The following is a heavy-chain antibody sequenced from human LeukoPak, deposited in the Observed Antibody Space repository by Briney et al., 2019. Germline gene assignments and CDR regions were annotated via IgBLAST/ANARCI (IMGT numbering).Heavy chain of an antibody. D-gene: IGHD6-19*01. CDR1: GFTFSSYS. J-gene: IGHJ4*02. V-gene: IGHV3-21*01. Sequence: GGPLRLSCAASGFTFSSYSMNWVRQAPGKGLEWVSSISSSSSYIYYADSVKGRFTISRDNAKNSLYLQMNSLRAEDTAVYYCARANSGWYDYWGQGTLVTVSS. CDR2: ISSSSSYI. CDR3: ARANSGWYDY.